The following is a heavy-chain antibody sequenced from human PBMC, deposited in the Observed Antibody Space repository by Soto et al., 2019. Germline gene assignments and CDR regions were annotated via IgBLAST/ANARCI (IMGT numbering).Heavy chain of an antibody. Sequence: PGGSLRLSCAASGFTFSSYAMSWVRQAPGKGLEWVSAISGSGGSTYYADSVKGRFTISRDNSKNTLYLQMNSLRAEDTAVYYCAKGFTATKGNGYYYYYYYMDVWGKGTTVTVSS. CDR1: GFTFSSYA. J-gene: IGHJ6*03. D-gene: IGHD5-12*01. V-gene: IGHV3-23*01. CDR3: AKGFTATKGNGYYYYYYYMDV. CDR2: ISGSGGST.